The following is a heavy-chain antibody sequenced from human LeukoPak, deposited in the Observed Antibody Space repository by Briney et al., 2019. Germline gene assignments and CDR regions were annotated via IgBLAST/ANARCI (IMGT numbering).Heavy chain of an antibody. D-gene: IGHD3-10*01. V-gene: IGHV4-4*07. CDR3: ARDTGYYFGSGNYLYYFDY. CDR1: SGSISRYY. Sequence: PSETLSLTCTVFSGSISRYYWSWIRQPAGKGLEWIGRMYTSGSTNYNPSLKSRVTMSVDTSKNQFSLKLSSVTAADTAIYYCARDTGYYFGSGNYLYYFDYWGQGTLVTVSS. CDR2: MYTSGST. J-gene: IGHJ4*02.